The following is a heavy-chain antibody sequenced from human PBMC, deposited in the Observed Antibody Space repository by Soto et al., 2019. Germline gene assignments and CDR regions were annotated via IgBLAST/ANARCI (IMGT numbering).Heavy chain of an antibody. CDR1: GGSISGNGYY. CDR3: ARGSIFGVVLNAFDI. J-gene: IGHJ3*02. D-gene: IGHD3-3*01. CDR2: ISYSGRT. V-gene: IGHV4-31*11. Sequence: QVQLQESGPGLVKPSQTLSLTCAVSGGSISGNGYYWNWIRQHPGKCLEWIGYISYSGRTFYSPSLKSRVTTSLDTSKNQFSLKLSSVTAADTAIYYCARGSIFGVVLNAFDIWCQVTMVAVSS.